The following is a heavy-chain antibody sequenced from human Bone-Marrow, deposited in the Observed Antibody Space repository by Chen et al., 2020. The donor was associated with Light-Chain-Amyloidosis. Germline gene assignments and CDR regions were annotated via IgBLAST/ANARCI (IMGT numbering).Heavy chain of an antibody. Sequence: VQLVESGGGLVQPGGSLRLSCVGSGLTFSNYAMTWVRQAPGKGLEWVSVARGGDGPTYYADSVRGRFTIYRYNSKNTLYLQINSLRSEDTAVYYCAKDRCTSISCSDFDYWGQGTLVTVSS. D-gene: IGHD2-2*01. CDR3: AKDRCTSISCSDFDY. CDR2: ARGGDGPT. CDR1: GLTFSNYA. V-gene: IGHV3-23*04. J-gene: IGHJ4*02.